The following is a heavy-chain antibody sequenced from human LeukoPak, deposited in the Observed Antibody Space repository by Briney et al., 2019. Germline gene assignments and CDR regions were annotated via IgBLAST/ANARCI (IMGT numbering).Heavy chain of an antibody. CDR2: ISHSGST. Sequence: SETLSLTCAVYGGSFSGYYWSWIRQPPGKGLEWIGEISHSGSTNYNPSLKSRVTISVDTSKNQFSLKLSSVTAADTAVYYCATSAGGYCSSTSCSGPFDYWGQGTLVTVSS. CDR3: ATSAGGYCSSTSCSGPFDY. D-gene: IGHD2-2*01. CDR1: GGSFSGYY. J-gene: IGHJ4*02. V-gene: IGHV4-34*01.